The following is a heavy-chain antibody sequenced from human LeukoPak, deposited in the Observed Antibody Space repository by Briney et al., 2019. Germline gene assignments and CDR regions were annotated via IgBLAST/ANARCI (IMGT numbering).Heavy chain of an antibody. CDR3: AREDRDYYGMDV. V-gene: IGHV3-21*01. CDR1: GFTFSSYS. CDR2: ISSSSSYI. J-gene: IGHJ6*02. Sequence: GRSLRLSCAASGFTFSSYSMNWVRQDPGKGLEWVSSISSSSSYIYYADSVKGRFTISRDNAKNSLYLQMNSLRAEDTAVYYCAREDRDYYGMDVWGQGTTVTVSS. D-gene: IGHD2-15*01.